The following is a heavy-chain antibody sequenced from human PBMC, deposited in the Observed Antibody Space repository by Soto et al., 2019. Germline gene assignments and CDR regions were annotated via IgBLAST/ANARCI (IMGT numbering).Heavy chain of an antibody. V-gene: IGHV3-30*18. J-gene: IGHJ4*02. Sequence: QVQLVESGGGVVQPGRSLRLSCAASGFTFSSYGMHWVRQAPGKGLEWVAVISYDGSNKYYADSVKGRFTISRDNSKNTLYLQMNSLTAEDTAVYYCAKDRTVTTFPSRYFDYWGQGTLVTVSS. CDR1: GFTFSSYG. CDR3: AKDRTVTTFPSRYFDY. CDR2: ISYDGSNK. D-gene: IGHD4-17*01.